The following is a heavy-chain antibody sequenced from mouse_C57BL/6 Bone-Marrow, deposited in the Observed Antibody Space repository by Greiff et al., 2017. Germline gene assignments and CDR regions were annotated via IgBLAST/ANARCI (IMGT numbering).Heavy chain of an antibody. D-gene: IGHD1-1*01. Sequence: LEESGAELARPGASVKMSCKASGYTFTSYTMHWVKQRPGQGLEWIGYINPSSGYTKYNQKFKDKATLTADKSSSTAYMQLSSLTSEDSAVYYCARSGSSLDYWGQGTTLTVSS. J-gene: IGHJ2*01. CDR3: ARSGSSLDY. V-gene: IGHV1-4*01. CDR1: GYTFTSYT. CDR2: INPSSGYT.